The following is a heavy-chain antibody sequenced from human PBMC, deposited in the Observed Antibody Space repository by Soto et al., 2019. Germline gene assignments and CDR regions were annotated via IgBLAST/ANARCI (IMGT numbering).Heavy chain of an antibody. CDR3: ARNGGTFDP. D-gene: IGHD7-27*01. CDR1: GFTFSDYD. V-gene: IGHV3-11*01. J-gene: IGHJ5*02. Sequence: QVQLVESGGGLVKPGGSLRLSCAGSGFTFSDYDMSWIRQAPGKGLEWVSYISTTGSTIYYADSLKGRFIVSRDNAKNSLYLQMNSLRDEDTAMYFCARNGGTFDPWGQGTLVTVSS. CDR2: ISTTGSTI.